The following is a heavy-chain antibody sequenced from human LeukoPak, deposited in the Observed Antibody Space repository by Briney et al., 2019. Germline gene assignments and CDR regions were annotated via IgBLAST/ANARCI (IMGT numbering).Heavy chain of an antibody. J-gene: IGHJ5*02. CDR3: AKGPSSGSGSYYNNWFDP. V-gene: IGHV3-9*01. Sequence: PGRSLRLSCAASGFTFDDYAMHWVRQAPGKGLEWVSGISWNSGSIGYADSVKGRFTISRDNAKNSLYLQMNSLRAEDTALYYCAKGPSSGSGSYYNNWFDPWGQGTLVTVSS. D-gene: IGHD3-10*01. CDR1: GFTFDDYA. CDR2: ISWNSGSI.